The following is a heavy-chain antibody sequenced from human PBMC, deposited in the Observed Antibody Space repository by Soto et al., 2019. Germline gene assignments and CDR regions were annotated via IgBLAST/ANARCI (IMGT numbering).Heavy chain of an antibody. Sequence: ASVKVSCKASGYTFTSYGISWVRQAPGQGLEWMGWISAYNGNTNYAQKLQGRVTMTTDTSTSTAYMELRSLRSDDTAVYYCARFSRALAVAGTYDFDYWVQGTLVTVSS. CDR1: GYTFTSYG. V-gene: IGHV1-18*01. D-gene: IGHD6-19*01. CDR2: ISAYNGNT. J-gene: IGHJ4*02. CDR3: ARFSRALAVAGTYDFDY.